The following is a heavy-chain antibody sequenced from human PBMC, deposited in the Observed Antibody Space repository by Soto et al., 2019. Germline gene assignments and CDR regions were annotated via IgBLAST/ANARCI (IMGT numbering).Heavy chain of an antibody. J-gene: IGHJ4*02. D-gene: IGHD2-8*01. CDR3: VHHGGVPYYHDV. CDR2: LFYSGST. Sequence: PSDTLSLTCAVSGVSLSSSNWWRWVRQPPGQTLEWLGELFYSGSTKYTPSLSSRVTISADQSNNVFSLRLTSVTAADTAMYYCVHHGGVPYYHDVWGQGVLVTVSS. V-gene: IGHV4-4*02. CDR1: GVSLSSSNW.